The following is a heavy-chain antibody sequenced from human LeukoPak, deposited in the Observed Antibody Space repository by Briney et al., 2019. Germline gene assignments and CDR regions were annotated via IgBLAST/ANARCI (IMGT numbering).Heavy chain of an antibody. CDR2: IYPGDSDT. CDR1: GYSFTSYW. V-gene: IGHV5-51*01. D-gene: IGHD2-15*01. CDR3: ARHVAVVAAHDAFDI. J-gene: IGHJ3*02. Sequence: GESLKISCKGSGYSFTSYWIGWVRQMPGKGLEWMGIIYPGDSDTRYSPSFQGQVTFAADKSISTAYLQWSSLKASDTAMYYCARHVAVVAAHDAFDIWGQGTMVTVSS.